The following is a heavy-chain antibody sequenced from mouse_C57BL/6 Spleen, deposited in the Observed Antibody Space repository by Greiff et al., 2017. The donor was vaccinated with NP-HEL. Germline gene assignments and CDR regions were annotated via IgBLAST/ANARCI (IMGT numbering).Heavy chain of an antibody. Sequence: QVQLQQSGPELVKPGASVKISCKASGYAFSSSWMNWVKQRPGKGLEWIGRFYPGDGDTNYNGKFKGNATLTADKSSSTAYMQLSSLTSEDSAVHFCARDWSYAMDYWGQGTSVTVSS. V-gene: IGHV1-82*01. CDR3: ARDWSYAMDY. D-gene: IGHD4-1*01. CDR1: GYAFSSSW. J-gene: IGHJ4*01. CDR2: FYPGDGDT.